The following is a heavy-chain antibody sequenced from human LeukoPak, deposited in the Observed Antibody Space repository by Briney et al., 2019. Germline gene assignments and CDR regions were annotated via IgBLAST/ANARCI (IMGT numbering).Heavy chain of an antibody. CDR3: ARVSSGSCWVSWFDP. Sequence: SETLSLTCTVSGGSISSYYWSWIRQPPGKGLEWIGYIYYSGSTNYNPSLKSRVTISVDTSKNQFSLKLSSVTAADTAVYYCARVSSGSCWVSWFDPWGQGTLVTVSS. V-gene: IGHV4-59*01. CDR2: IYYSGST. CDR1: GGSISSYY. D-gene: IGHD3-10*01. J-gene: IGHJ5*02.